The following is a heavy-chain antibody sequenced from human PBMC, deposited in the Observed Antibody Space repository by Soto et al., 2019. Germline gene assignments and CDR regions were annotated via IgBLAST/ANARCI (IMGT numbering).Heavy chain of an antibody. CDR2: TYYRSKWYN. Sequence: SQTLSLTCAISGDSVSSNSAAWNWIRQSPSRGLEWLGRTYYRSKWYNDYAVSVKSRITINPDTSKNQFSLQLNSVTPEDMAVYYCARDAYSSSSFGYYYGMDVWGQGTTVSVCS. J-gene: IGHJ6*02. D-gene: IGHD6-6*01. CDR1: GDSVSSNSAA. CDR3: ARDAYSSSSFGYYYGMDV. V-gene: IGHV6-1*01.